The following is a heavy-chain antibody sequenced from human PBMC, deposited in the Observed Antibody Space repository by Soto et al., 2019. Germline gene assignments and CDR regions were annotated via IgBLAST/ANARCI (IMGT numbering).Heavy chain of an antibody. V-gene: IGHV4-31*03. CDR2: IYYSGST. CDR1: GGSISSGGYY. CDR3: ARDWKNRAFDI. D-gene: IGHD1-1*01. J-gene: IGHJ3*02. Sequence: SETLSLTCTVSGGSISSGGYYWSWIRQHPGKGLEWIGYIYYSGSTYYNPSLKSRVTISVDTSKNQFSLKLSSVTAADTAVYYCARDWKNRAFDIWGQGTMVTVSS.